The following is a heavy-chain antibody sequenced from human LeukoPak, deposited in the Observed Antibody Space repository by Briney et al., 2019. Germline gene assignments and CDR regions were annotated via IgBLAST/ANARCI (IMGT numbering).Heavy chain of an antibody. V-gene: IGHV3-33*01. CDR2: IWQDGSNK. CDR1: GFTMSSYG. CDR3: ARGGDEYSSSPQDY. J-gene: IGHJ4*02. Sequence: GRSLRLSCAASGFTMSSYGMHWVRQAPGKGLEWVAVIWQDGSNKVYADSVKGRFTISRDNPKNTLYLQMNILTAETTAVYYCARGGDEYSSSPQDYWGLGTLVTVSS. D-gene: IGHD6-6*01.